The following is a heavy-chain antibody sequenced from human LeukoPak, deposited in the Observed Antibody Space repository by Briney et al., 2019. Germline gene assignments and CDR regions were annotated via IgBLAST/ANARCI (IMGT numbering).Heavy chain of an antibody. CDR3: ARESEGGTGTSCPDY. D-gene: IGHD2-2*01. Sequence: GGSLRLSCAASGFIFSSDDMHWVRQAPGKGLERVAGIQSNGRNKYYVDSVKGRFAISRDNSKSTLYLQVNSLRVEDTALYYCARESEGGTGTSCPDYWGQGTLVTVSS. J-gene: IGHJ4*02. CDR1: GFIFSSDD. CDR2: IQSNGRNK. V-gene: IGHV3-33*05.